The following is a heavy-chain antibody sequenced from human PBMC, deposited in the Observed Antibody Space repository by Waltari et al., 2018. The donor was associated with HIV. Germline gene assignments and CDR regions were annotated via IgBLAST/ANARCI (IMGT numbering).Heavy chain of an antibody. Sequence: QVQLQQWGAGLLKPSETLSLTCAVYGGSFSGYYWNWIRQPPGKGLEWIGEINHSGSTNYNPSLKSRVTISVDTSKNQFSLKLSSVTAADTAVYYCARGNVSPYCSSTNCYTDPWGQGTLVTVSS. J-gene: IGHJ5*02. CDR2: INHSGST. CDR1: GGSFSGYY. D-gene: IGHD2-2*02. CDR3: ARGNVSPYCSSTNCYTDP. V-gene: IGHV4-34*01.